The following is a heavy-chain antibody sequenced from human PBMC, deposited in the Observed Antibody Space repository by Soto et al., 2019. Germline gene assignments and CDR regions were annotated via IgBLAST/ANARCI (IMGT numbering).Heavy chain of an antibody. J-gene: IGHJ4*02. D-gene: IGHD2-21*02. CDR2: IIPIFGTA. CDR1: GGTFSSYA. Sequence: SVKVSCKASGGTFSSYAISWVRQAPGQGLEWMGGIIPIFGTANYAQKFQGRVTITADKSTSTAYMELSSLRSEDTAVYYCARGGVVTATPNYFDYWGQGTLVTGLL. CDR3: ARGGVVTATPNYFDY. V-gene: IGHV1-69*06.